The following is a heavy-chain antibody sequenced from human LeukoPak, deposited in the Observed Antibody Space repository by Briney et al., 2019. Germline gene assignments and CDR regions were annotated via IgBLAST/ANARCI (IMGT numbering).Heavy chain of an antibody. V-gene: IGHV3-73*01. CDR2: IDKKDNLYAT. CDR3: TRDRGTYNRFDP. J-gene: IGHJ5*02. Sequence: GRSLRLSCAASGFTFSGSAVHWVRQSSGKGLEWVGHIDKKDNLYATAYAESVKGRFTISRDDSKDTAFLHMDSLKTEDTALYYCTRDRGTYNRFDPWGQGTLVTVSS. CDR1: GFTFSGSA. D-gene: IGHD2-15*01.